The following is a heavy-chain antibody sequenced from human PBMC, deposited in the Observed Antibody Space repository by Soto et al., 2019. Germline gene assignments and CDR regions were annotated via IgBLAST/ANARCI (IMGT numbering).Heavy chain of an antibody. V-gene: IGHV1-3*01. CDR2: IHAGIGNT. CDR3: AREPGPSNGFEI. CDR1: VYTFTSYA. Sequence: ASVKVSCKASVYTFTSYAMQWVRQSPGQRLEWMGWIHAGIGNTKYLQKFQGRVTITRDTSASTVYMELSSLRSEDTAVYYWAREPGPSNGFEIWGQGTMVTVSS. J-gene: IGHJ3*02.